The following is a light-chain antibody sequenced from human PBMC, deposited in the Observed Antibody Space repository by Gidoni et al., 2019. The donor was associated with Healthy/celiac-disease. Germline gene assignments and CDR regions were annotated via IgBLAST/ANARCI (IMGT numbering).Light chain of an antibody. V-gene: IGKV1-17*01. Sequence: DIQLTQSPSSLSASVGDRVTITCRASQGVRHDVPWYQQIPGRAPKRLIYAASTLHSGVPSRFSGSGFGTEFTLTISRLQPEDFAIYYCLQHNTYPPSTFXQXTKLEIK. CDR1: QGVRHD. J-gene: IGKJ2*01. CDR3: LQHNTYPPST. CDR2: AAS.